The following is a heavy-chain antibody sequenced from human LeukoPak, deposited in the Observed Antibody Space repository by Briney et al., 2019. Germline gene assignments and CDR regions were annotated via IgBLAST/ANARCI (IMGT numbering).Heavy chain of an antibody. J-gene: IGHJ4*02. D-gene: IGHD3-22*01. CDR1: GGSISSSSYY. Sequence: PSETLSLTCTVPGGSISSSSYYWGWIRQPPGKGLEWIGSIYYSGSTYYNPSLKSRVTISVDTSKNQFSLKLSSVTAADTAVYYCARHQSGHYYYDSSPGRLHFDYWGQGTLVTVSS. V-gene: IGHV4-39*01. CDR3: ARHQSGHYYYDSSPGRLHFDY. CDR2: IYYSGST.